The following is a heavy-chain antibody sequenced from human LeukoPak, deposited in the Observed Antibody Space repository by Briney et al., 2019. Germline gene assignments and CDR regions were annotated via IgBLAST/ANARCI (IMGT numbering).Heavy chain of an antibody. V-gene: IGHV3-30*02. CDR2: IRFDESNK. CDR1: GFTFSSYG. D-gene: IGHD4-17*01. Sequence: GGSLRLSCTASGFTFSSYGMHWVRQAPGKGLEWVAFIRFDESNKYYADSVKGRFTISRDNSKNTLYLQMNSLRAEDTAVYYCLTTVVDYWGQGTLVTVSS. J-gene: IGHJ4*02. CDR3: LTTVVDY.